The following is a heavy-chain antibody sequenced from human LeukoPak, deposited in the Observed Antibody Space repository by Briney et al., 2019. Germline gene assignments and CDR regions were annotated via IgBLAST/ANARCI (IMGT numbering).Heavy chain of an antibody. Sequence: SETLSLTCTVSGGSISSYYWSWIRHPPGKGREWIGYIYYRGNTNYNPSLKRLVTMQVQTPKNQFSLKLSSVTPAHTPVYYCARDGIAAAGYYYYYVDVWGKGTTVSVSS. CDR1: GGSISSYY. CDR3: ARDGIAAAGYYYYYVDV. V-gene: IGHV4-59*12. D-gene: IGHD6-13*01. CDR2: IYYRGNT. J-gene: IGHJ6*03.